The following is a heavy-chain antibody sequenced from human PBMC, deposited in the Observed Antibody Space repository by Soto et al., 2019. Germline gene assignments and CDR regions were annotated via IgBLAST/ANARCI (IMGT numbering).Heavy chain of an antibody. CDR3: ARGDWWLFDY. CDR2: INGGNGNT. D-gene: IGHD2-8*02. V-gene: IGHV1-3*05. CDR1: GYTFTSYA. Sequence: QVQLVQSGAEEKKPGASVKVSCKASGYTFTSYAMHWVRQAPGQRLELMGWINGGNGNTKYSQKFQGRVTITRDTSASTAYMELSSLRSEDTAVYYCARGDWWLFDYWGQGTLVIVSS. J-gene: IGHJ4*02.